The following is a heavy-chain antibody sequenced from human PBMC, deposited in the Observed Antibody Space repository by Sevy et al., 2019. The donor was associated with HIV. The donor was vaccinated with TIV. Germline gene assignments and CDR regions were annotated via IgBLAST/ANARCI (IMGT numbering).Heavy chain of an antibody. CDR3: ARVPSGGYGINY. CDR2: INSDGSST. Sequence: GGSLRLSCAASGFTFSSYWMHWVRQAPGKGLVWVSRINSDGSSTSYADSVKGRFTISRDNAKNTLYLQMNSLRAEDTAVYYCARVPSGGYGINYWGQGTLVTVSS. J-gene: IGHJ4*02. D-gene: IGHD3-22*01. V-gene: IGHV3-74*01. CDR1: GFTFSSYW.